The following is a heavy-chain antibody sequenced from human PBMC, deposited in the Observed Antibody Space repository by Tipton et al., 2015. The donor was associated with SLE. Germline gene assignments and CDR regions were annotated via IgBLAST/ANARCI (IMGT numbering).Heavy chain of an antibody. CDR2: IYSSGST. CDR3: ATVNGDSFDP. CDR1: GGSITSHY. V-gene: IGHV4-59*11. D-gene: IGHD2-21*02. Sequence: GLVKPSETLSLTCAVSGGSITSHYWSWIRQPPGKGLEWIGYIYSSGSTNYNPSLKSRVTMSVDTSKNQFSLKLISVTAADTAMYFCATVNGDSFDPWGQGTLVTVSS. J-gene: IGHJ5*02.